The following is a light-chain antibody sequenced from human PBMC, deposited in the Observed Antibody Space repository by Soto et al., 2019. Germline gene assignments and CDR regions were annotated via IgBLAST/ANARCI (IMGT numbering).Light chain of an antibody. Sequence: EIVMTQSPATLSVSPGERATLSCRASQSVSSNLAWYQQKPGQAPRLLIYGASTRATGIPVRFSGSGSGTEYTLTISSPQSEDFAVYYCQQYMTFGQGTKVDIK. V-gene: IGKV3-15*01. J-gene: IGKJ1*01. CDR1: QSVSSN. CDR2: GAS. CDR3: QQYMT.